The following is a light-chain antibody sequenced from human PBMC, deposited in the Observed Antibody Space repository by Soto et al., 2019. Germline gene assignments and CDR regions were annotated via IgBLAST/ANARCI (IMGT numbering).Light chain of an antibody. CDR3: SSFTTSTTFV. CDR2: DVS. Sequence: QSALAQPASVSGSPRQSITISCTGTTSDVGRYDYVSWFQQHPGKAPKLIIYDVSHWPSGVSDRFSGSKSGNTASLTISGLQAEDEADYYCSSFTTSTTFVFGTGTKLTVL. V-gene: IGLV2-14*03. CDR1: TSDVGRYDY. J-gene: IGLJ1*01.